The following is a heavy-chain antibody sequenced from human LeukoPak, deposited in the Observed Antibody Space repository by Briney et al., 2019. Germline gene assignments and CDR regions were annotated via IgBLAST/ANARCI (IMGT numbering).Heavy chain of an antibody. CDR3: ARGGTVAAGTMTL. J-gene: IGHJ4*02. CDR1: GGSISSYY. CDR2: IYHSGST. Sequence: SETLSLTCTVSGGSISSYYWRWIRQPPGKGLVWIGYIYHSGSTNYNPSLKSRVTISIDTSKNQFSLKMSSVTAADTAVYYCARGGTVAAGTMTLWGQGTLVTVSS. V-gene: IGHV4-59*01. D-gene: IGHD6-13*01.